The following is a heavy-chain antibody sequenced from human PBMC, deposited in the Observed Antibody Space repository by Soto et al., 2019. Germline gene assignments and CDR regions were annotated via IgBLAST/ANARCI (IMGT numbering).Heavy chain of an antibody. D-gene: IGHD1-26*01. CDR1: GGSISSNSYY. Sequence: SETLSVTCTVSGGSISSNSYYWGWIRQPPGKGLQWIGSIYYGGSTYYNPSLKSRVTISVDTSKNQFSLKLTSVTAADTAVYYCAGHRVGTYYFDYWGQGTPVIVSS. CDR3: AGHRVGTYYFDY. V-gene: IGHV4-39*01. CDR2: IYYGGST. J-gene: IGHJ4*02.